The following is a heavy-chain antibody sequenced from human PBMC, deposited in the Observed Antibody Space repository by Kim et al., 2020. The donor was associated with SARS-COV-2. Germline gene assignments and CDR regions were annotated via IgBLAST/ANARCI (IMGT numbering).Heavy chain of an antibody. J-gene: IGHJ4*02. Sequence: GGSLRLSCAASGFTFSRYAMSWVRQAPGKGPEWVSAISGSGGNTYYADSVKGRFSISRDNSKDTLYLQMNSLITEDTAVYSCAKWPEGEPQFIDSWGPGTLVTVSS. CDR2: ISGSGGNT. V-gene: IGHV3-23*01. CDR1: GFTFSRYA. CDR3: AKWPEGEPQFIDS.